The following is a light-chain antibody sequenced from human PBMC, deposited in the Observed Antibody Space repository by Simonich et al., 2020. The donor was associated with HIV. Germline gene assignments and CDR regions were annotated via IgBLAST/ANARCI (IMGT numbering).Light chain of an antibody. CDR1: QSISSY. J-gene: IGKJ3*01. CDR2: AAS. V-gene: IGKV1-8*01. CDR3: QQYNSYPFT. Sequence: AIRMTQSPSSLSASIGDRGTITCRASQSISSYLAWYQQEAGKAPKLLIYAASTLQSGVPSRFSGSGSGTDFTLTISLQSEDSATYYCQQYNSYPFTFGPGTKVDVK.